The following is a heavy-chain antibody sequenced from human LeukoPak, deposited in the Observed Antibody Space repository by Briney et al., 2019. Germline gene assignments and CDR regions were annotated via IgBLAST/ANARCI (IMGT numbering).Heavy chain of an antibody. CDR2: ISGSGGST. V-gene: IGHV3-23*01. J-gene: IGHJ6*02. D-gene: IGHD2-15*01. CDR1: GFTFSSYA. Sequence: GGSLRLSCAASGFTFSSYAMSWVRQAPGKGLEWVSAISGSGGSTYYADSVKGRFTISRDNAKNSLYLQMNSLRAEDTAVYYCARDRGYCSGGSCYWDYYYGMDVWGQGTTVTVSS. CDR3: ARDRGYCSGGSCYWDYYYGMDV.